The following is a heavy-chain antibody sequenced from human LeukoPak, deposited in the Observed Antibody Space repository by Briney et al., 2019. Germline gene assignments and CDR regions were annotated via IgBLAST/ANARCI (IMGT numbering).Heavy chain of an antibody. CDR3: ARGGGVDILTGFQY. CDR2: IIPILDVT. V-gene: IGHV1-69*04. J-gene: IGHJ4*02. D-gene: IGHD3-9*01. CDR1: GYTFSNFG. Sequence: ASVKVSCKTSGYTFSNFGINWVRQAPGQGLEWMGRIIPILDVTNYAQKFQGRVTITADQSTSTAYMELSSRRSEDTAVYYCARGGGVDILTGFQYWGQGTLVTVSS.